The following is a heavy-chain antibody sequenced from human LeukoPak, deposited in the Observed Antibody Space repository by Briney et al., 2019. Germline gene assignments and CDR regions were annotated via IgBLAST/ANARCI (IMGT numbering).Heavy chain of an antibody. CDR3: ASSWYSGSAWFDP. Sequence: SVKVSCKVSGGTFSSYAISWVRQAPGQGLEWMGGIIPIFGTTNYAQKFQGRVTVTADESTSTAYMELSSLRSEDTAVYYCASSWYSGSAWFDPWGQGTLVTVSS. V-gene: IGHV1-69*13. J-gene: IGHJ5*02. CDR1: GGTFSSYA. D-gene: IGHD1-26*01. CDR2: IIPIFGTT.